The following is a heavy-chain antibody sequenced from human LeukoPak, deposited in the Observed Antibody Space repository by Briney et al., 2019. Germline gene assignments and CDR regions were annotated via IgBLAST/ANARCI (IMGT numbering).Heavy chain of an antibody. CDR3: ARESPAAISYYYMDV. V-gene: IGHV3-48*01. CDR2: ISSSSSTI. Sequence: GGSLRLSCAASGFTFSSYGMHWVRQAPGKGLEWVSYISSSSSTIYYADSVKGRFTISRDNAKNSLYLQMNSLRAEDTAVYYCARESPAAISYYYMDVWGKGTTVTVSS. CDR1: GFTFSSYG. D-gene: IGHD2-2*01. J-gene: IGHJ6*03.